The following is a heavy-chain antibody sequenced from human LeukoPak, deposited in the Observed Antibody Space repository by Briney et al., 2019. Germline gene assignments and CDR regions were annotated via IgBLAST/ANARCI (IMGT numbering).Heavy chain of an antibody. J-gene: IGHJ4*02. V-gene: IGHV3-7*01. CDR2: IKKEGRAK. CDR3: ARDGIAAAVAVNSS. CDR1: GFTPSGDW. D-gene: IGHD6-13*01. Sequence: GRSLRLSSAASGFTPSGDWTSWGRHAPGKGHGWVANIKKEGRAKNYVDSAKGRFTISRDNAKNSLYLQMNSLRAEDTAVYYCARDGIAAAVAVNSSWGQGTLVTVSS.